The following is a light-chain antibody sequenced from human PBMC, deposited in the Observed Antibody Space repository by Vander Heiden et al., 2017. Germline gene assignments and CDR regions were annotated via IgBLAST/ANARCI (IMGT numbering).Light chain of an antibody. CDR1: QSLVLSDGNTY. Sequence: DVVVTQSPLSLPVTLGQAASISCRSSQSLVLSDGNTYLNWFHQRPGQSPRRLIYKVSNRDSGVPDRFSASESGTDFTLKISRVEAEDVGVYYCMQDSHWPYTFGQGTKLEIK. V-gene: IGKV2-30*02. CDR3: MQDSHWPYT. J-gene: IGKJ2*01. CDR2: KVS.